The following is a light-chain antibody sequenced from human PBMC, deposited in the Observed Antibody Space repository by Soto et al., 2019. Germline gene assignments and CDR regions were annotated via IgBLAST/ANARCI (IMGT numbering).Light chain of an antibody. CDR2: DVS. CDR1: LSDIGASKY. J-gene: IGLJ2*01. Sequence: QSALTQPASVSGSPGQSLTLPCTGTLSDIGASKYVSWYQQHTGNAPKFLIYDVSNRPSGVSDRFSGSKSGNTASLTISGLQAEDEDVYYCSSYTSSSALRVFGGGTKLTVL. CDR3: SSYTSSSALRV. V-gene: IGLV2-14*03.